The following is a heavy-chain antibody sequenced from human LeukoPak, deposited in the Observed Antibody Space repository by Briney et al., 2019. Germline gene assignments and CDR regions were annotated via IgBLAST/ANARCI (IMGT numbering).Heavy chain of an antibody. D-gene: IGHD3-22*01. CDR1: GFTFDDNT. V-gene: IGHV3-43*01. CDR3: AKEDRSGYYYFDY. Sequence: GRSLRLSCAAAGFTFDDNTMHWVRHAPGKGLEWVSLISWDGGSTYYADSVKGRFTISRDNSKNSLYLKMNSLRTEDTALYYCAKEDRSGYYYFDYWGQGTLVTVSS. J-gene: IGHJ4*02. CDR2: ISWDGGST.